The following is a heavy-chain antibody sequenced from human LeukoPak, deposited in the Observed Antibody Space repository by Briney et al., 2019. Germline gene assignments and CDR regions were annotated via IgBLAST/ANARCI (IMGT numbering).Heavy chain of an antibody. Sequence: SETLSLTCTVSGGSISSYYWSWIRQPAGRGLEWIGRVFSSGATLYNPSLNGRVSMSVDASKKQVSLKVTPVTVADTAVYYCARDDKGYYDGRWTAFDIWGQGTVVTVSS. CDR3: ARDDKGYYDGRWTAFDI. CDR2: VFSSGAT. J-gene: IGHJ3*02. V-gene: IGHV4-4*07. D-gene: IGHD4-23*01. CDR1: GGSISSYY.